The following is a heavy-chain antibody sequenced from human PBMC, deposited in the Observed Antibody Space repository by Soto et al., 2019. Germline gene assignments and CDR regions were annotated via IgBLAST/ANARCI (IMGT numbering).Heavy chain of an antibody. Sequence: EVQLLESGGGLVQPGGSLRLSCAASGFTFSNYAMSWVRQTPGKGLEWVSTISGGGGNTYYPDSVKGRFTISRDNSKDTVYLQMNRLRAEDTAIYCCAKERLGRGADYWGQGALVTVTS. CDR1: GFTFSNYA. CDR2: ISGGGGNT. J-gene: IGHJ4*02. V-gene: IGHV3-23*01. CDR3: AKERLGRGADY.